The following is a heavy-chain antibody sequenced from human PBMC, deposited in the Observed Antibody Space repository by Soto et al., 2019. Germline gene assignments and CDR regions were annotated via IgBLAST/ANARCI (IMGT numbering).Heavy chain of an antibody. CDR3: VRGGDSWSGSRPYCYYRMDV. D-gene: IGHD3-3*01. V-gene: IGHV3-30-3*01. CDR1: GFTFSSYA. Sequence: QVQLVESGGGVVQPGRSLRLSCAASGFTFSSYAMHWVRQAPGKGLEWVAVISYDGSNKYYADSVKGRFTISRDNSKNRLYLQMNSLRAEDKPVYNCVRGGDSWSGSRPYCYYRMDVWGQGTTVTVSS. J-gene: IGHJ6*02. CDR2: ISYDGSNK.